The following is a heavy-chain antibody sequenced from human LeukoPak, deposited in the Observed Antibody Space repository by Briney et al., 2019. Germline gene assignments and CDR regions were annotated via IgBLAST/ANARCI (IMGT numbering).Heavy chain of an antibody. CDR3: ARHQDYDYVWGSYRRYYFDY. V-gene: IGHV5-51*01. CDR2: IYPGDSDT. Sequence: PGESLKISCKGSGYSFTSYWIGWVRQMPGKGLEWMGIIYPGDSDTRYSPSFQGQVTISADKSISTAYLQWSSLKASDTAMYYCARHQDYDYVWGSYRRYYFDYWGQGTLVTVSS. J-gene: IGHJ4*02. D-gene: IGHD3-16*02. CDR1: GYSFTSYW.